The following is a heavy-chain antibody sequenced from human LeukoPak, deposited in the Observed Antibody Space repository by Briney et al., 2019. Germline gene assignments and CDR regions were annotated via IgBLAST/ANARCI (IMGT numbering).Heavy chain of an antibody. CDR1: GFTFDDYG. D-gene: IGHD1-26*01. Sequence: PGGSLRLFCAASGFTFDDYGMSWVRQAPGKGLEWVSGINWNGGSTGYADSVKGRFTISRDNAKNSLYLQMNSLRAEDTALYYCARGGSGSYYRDSIPRDYWGQGTLVTVSS. CDR3: ARGGSGSYYRDSIPRDY. J-gene: IGHJ4*02. V-gene: IGHV3-20*04. CDR2: INWNGGST.